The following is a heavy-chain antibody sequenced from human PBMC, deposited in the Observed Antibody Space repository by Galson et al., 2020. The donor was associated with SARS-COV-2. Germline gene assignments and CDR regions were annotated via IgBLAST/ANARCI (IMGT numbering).Heavy chain of an antibody. D-gene: IGHD6-13*01. J-gene: IGHJ4*02. Sequence: GGSLRLSCAASGFTFSSYAMHWVRQAPGKGLEWVAVISYDGSNKYYADSVKGRFTISRDNSKHTLYLQMNSLRAEDTAVYYCARSRIAAAGTVGSYWGQGALVTVSS. CDR2: ISYDGSNK. CDR1: GFTFSSYA. CDR3: ARSRIAAAGTVGSY. V-gene: IGHV3-30-3*01.